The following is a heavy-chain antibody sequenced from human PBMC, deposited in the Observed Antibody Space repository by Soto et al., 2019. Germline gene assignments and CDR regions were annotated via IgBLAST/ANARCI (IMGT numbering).Heavy chain of an antibody. J-gene: IGHJ5*02. CDR2: IYSGGTT. CDR1: GFTVSSNY. D-gene: IGHD3-22*01. Sequence: EVQLVESGGGLVQPGGSLRLSCAASGFTVSSNYMSWVRQAPGKGLEWVSVIYSGGTTYYAASVKGRFTISRDNSKTTLYLQMNSMRAEDTAVYYCARNGDSSDYRGWFDPWGQGTLVTVSS. CDR3: ARNGDSSDYRGWFDP. V-gene: IGHV3-66*01.